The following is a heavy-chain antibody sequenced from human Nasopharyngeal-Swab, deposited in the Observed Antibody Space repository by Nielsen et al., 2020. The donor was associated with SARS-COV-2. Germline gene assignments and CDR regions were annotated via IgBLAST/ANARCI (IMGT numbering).Heavy chain of an antibody. CDR1: GYTFSNYG. J-gene: IGHJ2*01. V-gene: IGHV1-18*01. CDR2: TSVYNGNT. D-gene: IGHD1-26*01. CDR3: ARKLGAPRAWYFDL. Sequence: ASVKVSCKASGYTFSNYGISWVRQAPGQGLEWMGWTSVYNGNTNYAQKLQGRVTLTTDTSTSTAYMELRSLRSDDTAIYYCARKLGAPRAWYFDLWGRGTPVTVSS.